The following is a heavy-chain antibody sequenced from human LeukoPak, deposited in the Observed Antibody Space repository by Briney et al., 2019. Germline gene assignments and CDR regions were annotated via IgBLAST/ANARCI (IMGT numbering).Heavy chain of an antibody. J-gene: IGHJ4*02. Sequence: ASVKVSCKASGYTFTGYYMHWVRQAPGQGLEWMGWINPNSGGTNYARKFQGRVTMTRDTSISTAYMELSRLRSDDTAVYYCARDTISTEYGDLFDYWGQGTLVTVSS. D-gene: IGHD4-17*01. CDR1: GYTFTGYY. CDR3: ARDTISTEYGDLFDY. V-gene: IGHV1-2*02. CDR2: INPNSGGT.